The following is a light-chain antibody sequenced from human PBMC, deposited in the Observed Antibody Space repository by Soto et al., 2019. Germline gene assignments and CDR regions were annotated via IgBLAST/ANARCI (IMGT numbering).Light chain of an antibody. J-gene: IGKJ3*01. CDR2: AAS. CDR3: QQSYITPPT. V-gene: IGKV1-39*01. Sequence: DIQMTQSPSSLSAPVGERVTITCRASQSISSYLNWYQQKPGKAPKLLIYAASSLQSGVSSRFSGSGSGTDFTLTISSLQPEDFATYYCQQSYITPPTFGPGTKVDIK. CDR1: QSISSY.